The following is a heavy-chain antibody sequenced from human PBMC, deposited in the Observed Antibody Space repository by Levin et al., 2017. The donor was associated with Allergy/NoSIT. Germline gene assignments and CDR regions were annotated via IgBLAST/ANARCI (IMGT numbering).Heavy chain of an antibody. CDR1: GYTFTGYY. V-gene: IGHV1-2*02. Sequence: GESLKISCKASGYTFTGYYMHWVRQAPGQGLEWMGWINPNSGVTNYAQKFQGRVTMTRDTSISTAYMELSRLRSDDTAVYYCAKGGNNYCSGGSCDLNWFDPWGQGTLVTVSS. CDR2: INPNSGVT. J-gene: IGHJ5*02. D-gene: IGHD2-15*01. CDR3: AKGGNNYCSGGSCDLNWFDP.